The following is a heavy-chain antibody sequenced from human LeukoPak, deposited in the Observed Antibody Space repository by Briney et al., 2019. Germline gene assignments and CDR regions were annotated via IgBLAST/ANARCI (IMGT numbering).Heavy chain of an antibody. CDR2: ISAYNGNT. CDR1: GYTFTSYG. D-gene: IGHD3-22*01. J-gene: IGHJ4*02. Sequence: ASVKVSCKASGYTFTSYGISWVRQAPGQGLEWMGWISAYNGNTNYAQKLQGRVTMTTDTSTSTAYMELRSLRSDDTAVYYCARPKRYYYGSSGYYRYFDYWGQGTLVTVSS. CDR3: ARPKRYYYGSSGYYRYFDY. V-gene: IGHV1-18*01.